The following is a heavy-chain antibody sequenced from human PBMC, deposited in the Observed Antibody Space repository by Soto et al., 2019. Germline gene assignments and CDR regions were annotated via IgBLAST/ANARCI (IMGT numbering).Heavy chain of an antibody. CDR3: ARDDSSSYWFDP. CDR2: TYYRSKWYN. J-gene: IGHJ5*02. CDR1: GDGVSTNSAT. D-gene: IGHD6-13*01. Sequence: SQTLSLTCAISGDGVSTNSATWNWIRQSPSRGLEWLGRTYYRSKWYNDYAISVKSRISINPDTSKNQFSLQLNSVTPEDTAVYYCARDDSSSYWFDPWGQGTLVTVSS. V-gene: IGHV6-1*01.